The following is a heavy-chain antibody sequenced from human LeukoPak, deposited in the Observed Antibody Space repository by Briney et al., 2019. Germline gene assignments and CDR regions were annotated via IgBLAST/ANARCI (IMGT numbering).Heavy chain of an antibody. V-gene: IGHV1-69*05. J-gene: IGHJ6*03. D-gene: IGHD2-2*01. CDR1: GYTFTNYG. Sequence: GASVKVSCKASGYTFTNYGIFWVRQAPGQGLEWMGGIIPIFGTANYAQKFQGRVTITTDESTSTAYMELSSLRSEDTAVYYCARDDRLSSTSPYYYYMDVWGKGTTVTVSS. CDR2: IIPIFGTA. CDR3: ARDDRLSSTSPYYYYMDV.